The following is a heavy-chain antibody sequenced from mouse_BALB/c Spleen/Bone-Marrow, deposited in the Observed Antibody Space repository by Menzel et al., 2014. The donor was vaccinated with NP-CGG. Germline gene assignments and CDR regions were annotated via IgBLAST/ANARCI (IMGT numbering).Heavy chain of an antibody. J-gene: IGHJ4*01. CDR2: LNPGSGCT. CDR1: GFTFTNFL. V-gene: IGHV1-54*01. Sequence: QVQLQQSGAELVKPGASVKFSCTASGFTFTNFLIDWVKQRPEQGLEWIGWLNPGSGCTNYYEKFKGKATLTADKSSSTAYLQLSRLTSDDSAVYFCARRNYYAMEDWGEGTTVTVSS. CDR3: ARRNYYAMED.